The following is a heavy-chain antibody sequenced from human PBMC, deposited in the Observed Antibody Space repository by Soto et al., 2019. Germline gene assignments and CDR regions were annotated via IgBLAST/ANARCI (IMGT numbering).Heavy chain of an antibody. Sequence: ASVKVSCKVSGYPFTTYYIHWVRQAPGQGLEWMGWIDPRSGGTGYEQKFQGRVTMTRDTSISTVYMDLSGLTSDDTAPYYCATDDYEMFPYWGQGSLVTVSS. CDR3: ATDDYEMFPY. CDR2: IDPRSGGT. CDR1: GYPFTTYY. J-gene: IGHJ4*02. D-gene: IGHD3-22*01. V-gene: IGHV1-2*02.